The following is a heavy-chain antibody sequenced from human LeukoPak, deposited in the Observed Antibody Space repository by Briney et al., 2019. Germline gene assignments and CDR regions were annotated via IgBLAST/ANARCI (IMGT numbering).Heavy chain of an antibody. D-gene: IGHD3-10*01. Sequence: ASVTVSFKASGYTFTSYDINWVRQATGQGLEWMGWMNPNSCNTGYAQKFQGRVTMTRNTSISTAYMELSSLRSEDTAVYYCARMSSDRVLYYFDYWGQGTLVTVSS. CDR2: MNPNSCNT. CDR1: GYTFTSYD. CDR3: ARMSSDRVLYYFDY. V-gene: IGHV1-8*01. J-gene: IGHJ4*02.